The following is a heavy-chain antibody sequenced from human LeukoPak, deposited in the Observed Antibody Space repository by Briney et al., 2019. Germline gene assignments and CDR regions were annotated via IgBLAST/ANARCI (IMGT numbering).Heavy chain of an antibody. Sequence: PSETLSLTCTVSGGSISSSSYYWGWIRQPPGKGLEWIGSIYYSGSTYYNPSLKSRVTISVDTSKNQFSLELSSVTAADTAVYHCARRRYCSSTNCYSGFDYWGQGTLVTVSS. CDR1: GGSISSSSYY. J-gene: IGHJ4*02. CDR3: ARRRYCSSTNCYSGFDY. D-gene: IGHD2-2*02. CDR2: IYYSGST. V-gene: IGHV4-39*01.